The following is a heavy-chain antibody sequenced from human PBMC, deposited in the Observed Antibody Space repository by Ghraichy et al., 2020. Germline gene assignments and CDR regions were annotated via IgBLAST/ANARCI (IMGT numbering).Heavy chain of an antibody. CDR3: ARSYAEFWSGSTDIYYYGMDV. Sequence: ASVKVSCKASGHTFTSYGISWVRQAPGQGLEWMGWISVYNGNTKCAQKLQGRVTMTTDTSTSTAYMELRSLKSDDTAVYYCARSYAEFWSGSTDIYYYGMDVWGQGTTVTVSS. D-gene: IGHD3-3*01. CDR2: ISVYNGNT. J-gene: IGHJ6*02. CDR1: GHTFTSYG. V-gene: IGHV1-18*01.